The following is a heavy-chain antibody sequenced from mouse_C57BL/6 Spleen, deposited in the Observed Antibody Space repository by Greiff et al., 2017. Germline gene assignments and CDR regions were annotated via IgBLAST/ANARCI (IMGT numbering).Heavy chain of an antibody. Sequence: EVQLVESGAGLVKPGGSLKLSCAASGFTFSDYGMHWVRQAPGKGLEWVAYISRGSSTINYADTVKGRFTISIDNSKNTLFLQMSSLRSEDTAVYYCARPGGNYGGFAYWGQGTLVTVSA. D-gene: IGHD1-1*01. V-gene: IGHV5-17*01. CDR1: GFTFSDYG. J-gene: IGHJ3*01. CDR3: ARPGGNYGGFAY. CDR2: ISRGSSTI.